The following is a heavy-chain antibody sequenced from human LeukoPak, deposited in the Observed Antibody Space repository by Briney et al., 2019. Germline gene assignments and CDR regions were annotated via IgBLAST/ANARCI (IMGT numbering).Heavy chain of an antibody. CDR1: GGSFSGYY. CDR3: ARTTEGGYTYNYLYDYYMDV. D-gene: IGHD5-18*01. Sequence: SETLSLTCAVYGGSFSGYYWSWIRQPPGKGLEWIGEINHSGSTNYNPSLKSRISISVDTSKNQFSQKLSPLTAADTAVYYCARTTEGGYTYNYLYDYYMDVWGKGTTVTISS. V-gene: IGHV4-34*01. J-gene: IGHJ6*03. CDR2: INHSGST.